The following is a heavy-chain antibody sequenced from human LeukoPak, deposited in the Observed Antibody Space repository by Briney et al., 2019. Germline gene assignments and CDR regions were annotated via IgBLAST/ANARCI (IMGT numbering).Heavy chain of an antibody. CDR3: ATLDYDILTGYSFDY. CDR2: IYYRGTT. V-gene: IGHV4-39*07. D-gene: IGHD3-9*01. Sequence: SETLSLTCTVSGGSISSTTYYWGWIRQPPGKGLEWIGSIYYRGTTYYNPPFKSRVTISVDTSKNQFSLRLSSVTAADTAVYYCATLDYDILTGYSFDYWGQGTLVTVSS. CDR1: GGSISSTTYY. J-gene: IGHJ4*02.